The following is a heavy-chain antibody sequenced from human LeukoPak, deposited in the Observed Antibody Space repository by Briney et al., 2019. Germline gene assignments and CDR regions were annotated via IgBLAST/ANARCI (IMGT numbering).Heavy chain of an antibody. CDR3: AKDRGSGWYYFHY. J-gene: IGHJ4*02. D-gene: IGHD6-19*01. CDR1: GFTFHDYA. V-gene: IGHV3-43*02. CDR2: ISGDSGST. Sequence: GGSLRLSCAASGFTFHDYAMYWVRQAPGKGPEWVSLISGDSGSTDYADFVKSRFTISRDNSQNSVFLQMNSLTSEDTAVYFCAKDRGSGWYYFHYWGQGTLVTVSS.